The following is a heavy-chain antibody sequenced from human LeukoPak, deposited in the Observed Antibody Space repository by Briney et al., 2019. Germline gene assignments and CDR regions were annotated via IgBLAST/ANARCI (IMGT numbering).Heavy chain of an antibody. CDR3: AIEDFLTGYYPPRD. V-gene: IGHV1-69*05. Sequence: GASVKVSCKASGGTFSSYAISWVRQAPGQGLEWMGGIIPIFGTANYAQKFQGRVTITTDESTSTAYMELRSLRSDDTAVYYCAIEDFLTGYYPPRDWGQGTLVTVSS. D-gene: IGHD3-9*01. CDR1: GGTFSSYA. J-gene: IGHJ4*02. CDR2: IIPIFGTA.